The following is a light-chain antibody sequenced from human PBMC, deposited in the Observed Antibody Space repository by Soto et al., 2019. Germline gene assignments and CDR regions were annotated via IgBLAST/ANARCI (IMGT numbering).Light chain of an antibody. V-gene: IGKV3-11*01. CDR2: DAS. J-gene: IGKJ4*01. CDR3: QQRSNWPLT. Sequence: IVLTQSPATLSLSPGEIATLSGRASQSVSSYLAWYQQKPGQAPRLLIYDASNRATGIPARFSGSGSGTDFTLTISSPEPEDFAVYYCQQRSNWPLTFGGGTKVDIK. CDR1: QSVSSY.